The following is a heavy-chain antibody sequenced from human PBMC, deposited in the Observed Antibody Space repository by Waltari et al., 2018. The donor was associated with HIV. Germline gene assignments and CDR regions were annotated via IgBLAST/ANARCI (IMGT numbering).Heavy chain of an antibody. Sequence: EVQLVESGGGLVQPGGSLRLSCAASGFTFSNYWLSLFRQAPGKGLEWVAYINQAGSRKYYVDSVKGRFTISRDNAKNSLYLQMNSLRAEDTAVYYCARGIAVAGRYYFYGMDVWGQGTTVTVSS. V-gene: IGHV3-7*01. J-gene: IGHJ6*02. CDR1: GFTFSNYW. CDR2: INQAGSRK. CDR3: ARGIAVAGRYYFYGMDV. D-gene: IGHD6-19*01.